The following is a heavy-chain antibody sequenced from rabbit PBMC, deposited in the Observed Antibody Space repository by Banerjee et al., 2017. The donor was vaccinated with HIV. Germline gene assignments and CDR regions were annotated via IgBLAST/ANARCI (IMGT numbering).Heavy chain of an antibody. CDR1: GFDFSSSYY. Sequence: QEQLEESGGGLVKPGGSLTLTCKASGFDFSSSYYMCWVRQAPGKGLECIACIYADRSGSTYYANWAKGRFTISKTSSTTVTLQMTSLTVADTATYFCARDTGSGHYIDAYFDLWGQGTLVTVS. J-gene: IGHJ4*01. CDR3: ARDTGSGHYIDAYFDL. CDR2: IYADRSGST. D-gene: IGHD1-1*01. V-gene: IGHV1S45*01.